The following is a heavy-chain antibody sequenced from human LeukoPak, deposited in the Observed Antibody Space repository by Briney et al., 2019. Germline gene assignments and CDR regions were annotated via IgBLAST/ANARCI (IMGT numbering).Heavy chain of an antibody. Sequence: PGRSLRLSCAASGFTFSSYAMHWVRQAPGKGLEWVAVISYDGSNKYYADSVKGRFTISRDNSKNTLYQQMNSLRAEDTAVYYCARDNYYGSGSHYNWFDPWGQGTLVTVSS. V-gene: IGHV3-30-3*01. CDR3: ARDNYYGSGSHYNWFDP. CDR1: GFTFSSYA. J-gene: IGHJ5*02. D-gene: IGHD3-10*01. CDR2: ISYDGSNK.